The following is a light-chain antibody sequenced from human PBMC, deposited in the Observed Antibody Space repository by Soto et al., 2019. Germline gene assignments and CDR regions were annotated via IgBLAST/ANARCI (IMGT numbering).Light chain of an antibody. CDR1: NVGSKS. CDR2: YDS. Sequence: SYELTQPPSVSVAPGKTARITCGGNNVGSKSVNWYQQKPGQAPVLVIFYDSDRPSGIPEGFSGGYSGSTATLPISRIEAGEEADYYCQVWDSSSVVVFGGGTKLTVL. J-gene: IGLJ2*01. CDR3: QVWDSSSVVV. V-gene: IGLV3-21*04.